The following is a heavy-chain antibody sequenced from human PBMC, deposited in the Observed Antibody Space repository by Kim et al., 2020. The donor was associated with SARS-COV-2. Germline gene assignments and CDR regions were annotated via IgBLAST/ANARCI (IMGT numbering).Heavy chain of an antibody. D-gene: IGHD4-4*01. J-gene: IGHJ4*02. Sequence: ASVKVSCKASGYTFKTYPIHWLRQAPGQTLEWMGWVNAANDQTKYSQKFQGRITISRDTSANTAYMELRSLTTKDTAFYYCVRDMDPTVFDYWGKGTLVTVSS. CDR1: GYTFKTYP. V-gene: IGHV1-3*01. CDR2: VNAANDQT. CDR3: VRDMDPTVFDY.